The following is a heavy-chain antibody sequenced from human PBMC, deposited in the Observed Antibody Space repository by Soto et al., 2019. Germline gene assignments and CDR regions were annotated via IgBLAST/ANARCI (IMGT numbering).Heavy chain of an antibody. CDR1: GGSISSGGSY. V-gene: IGHV4-30-4*01. CDR2: IYYSGNT. CDR3: VRYCSTTKCPFDY. J-gene: IGHJ4*02. Sequence: SETLSLTCTVSGGSISSGGSYWGWIRQPPGKGLEWIGYIYYSGNTYFNPSLKSRVTLSVDTSKNQFSLNLSSVTAADTAVYYCVRYCSTTKCPFDYWGQGTLVTVS. D-gene: IGHD2-2*01.